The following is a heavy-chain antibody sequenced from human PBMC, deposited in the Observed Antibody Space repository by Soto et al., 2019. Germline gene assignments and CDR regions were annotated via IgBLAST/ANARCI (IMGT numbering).Heavy chain of an antibody. J-gene: IGHJ4*02. Sequence: ASVKVSCKASGYTFTSYGISWVRQAPGQGLEWMGWISAYNGNTNYAQKLQGRVTMTTDTSTSTAYMELRSLRSDDTAVYSCARRRHSSGWYYFDYWGQGTLVTVSS. V-gene: IGHV1-18*01. CDR1: GYTFTSYG. D-gene: IGHD6-19*01. CDR2: ISAYNGNT. CDR3: ARRRHSSGWYYFDY.